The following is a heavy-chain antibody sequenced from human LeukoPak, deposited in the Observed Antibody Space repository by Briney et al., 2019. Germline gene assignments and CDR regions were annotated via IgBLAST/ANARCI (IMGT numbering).Heavy chain of an antibody. J-gene: IGHJ4*02. CDR2: ISGSGDRT. V-gene: IGHV3-23*01. CDR1: GFTFSSSA. CDR3: ARGRGNYFYDSSGSVFDH. Sequence: GGSLRLSCAASGFTFSSSAMSWVRQAPGKGLEWVSTISGSGDRTYYADSVKGRFTISRDNSKNTLFLQMNSLRAEDTAVYYCARGRGNYFYDSSGSVFDHWGQGTLVTVSS. D-gene: IGHD3-22*01.